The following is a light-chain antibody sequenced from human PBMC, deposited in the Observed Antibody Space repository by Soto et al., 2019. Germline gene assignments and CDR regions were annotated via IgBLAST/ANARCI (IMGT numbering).Light chain of an antibody. J-gene: IGKJ1*01. CDR3: QQFYRYLWT. Sequence: DIQMTQSPSTLSASVGDRVTITCRASQSVDTCLAWYQQKPGKAPHLLIYTASSLEAGVPSRFSGSGSVTEFTLTISSLQPDDFANYYCQQFYRYLWTFGQGNKVETK. CDR2: TAS. CDR1: QSVDTC. V-gene: IGKV1-5*03.